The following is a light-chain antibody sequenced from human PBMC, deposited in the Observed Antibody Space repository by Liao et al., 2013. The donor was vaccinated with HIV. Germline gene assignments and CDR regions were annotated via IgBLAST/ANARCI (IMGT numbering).Light chain of an antibody. V-gene: IGLV3-21*01. Sequence: SYVLTQPPSVSVAPGQTATITCGGHNIGSKSVHWYQQKPGQAPVLVIHYDSARPSGIPERFSGSNSVNTATLTITRVEAGDEADYYCQMWDHSSDQVVFGGGTKVTVL. CDR3: QMWDHSSDQVV. CDR2: YDS. CDR1: NIGSKS. J-gene: IGLJ2*01.